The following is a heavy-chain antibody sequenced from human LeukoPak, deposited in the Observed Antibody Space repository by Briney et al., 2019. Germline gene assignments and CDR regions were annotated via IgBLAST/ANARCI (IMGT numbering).Heavy chain of an antibody. D-gene: IGHD5-12*01. CDR1: GFPFSTSA. Sequence: TGGSLRLSCAASGFPFSTSAMPWVRQAPGKGLEWVAVISFDGRLRYAADSLKGRFTVSRDNSNTTVYLGMNRLRREATAVYYCSRGWLRTNPLDPWGQGTLVTVSS. J-gene: IGHJ5*02. CDR3: SRGWLRTNPLDP. V-gene: IGHV3-30*04. CDR2: ISFDGRLR.